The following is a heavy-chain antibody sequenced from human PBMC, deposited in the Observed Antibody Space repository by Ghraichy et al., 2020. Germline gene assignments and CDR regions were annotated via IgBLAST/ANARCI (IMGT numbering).Heavy chain of an antibody. D-gene: IGHD1-26*01. Sequence: ETLSLTCAASGFTFSSYSMNWVRQAPGKGLEWIAYSSFNKNIIYYADSVKGRFTISRDNSKNSLYLQMDSLRGEDTGVYYCARDTVGSRPRDAFDIWGQGTLGTLSS. CDR1: GFTFSSYS. J-gene: IGHJ3*02. CDR3: ARDTVGSRPRDAFDI. CDR2: SSFNKNII. V-gene: IGHV3-48*01.